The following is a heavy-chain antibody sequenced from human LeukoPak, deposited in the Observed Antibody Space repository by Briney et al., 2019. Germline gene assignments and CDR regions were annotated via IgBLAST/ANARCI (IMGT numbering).Heavy chain of an antibody. D-gene: IGHD1-7*01. V-gene: IGHV6-1*01. CDR3: ARGTNSTFDI. CDR1: GDSVPSNSIA. Sequence: SQTLSLTCAISGDSVPSNSIAWNWIRQSPSRGLEWLGRAYSRSRGGRDYAISVRSRINIDTVTSRNQFSLQLSSVTPEDTAVYYCARGTNSTFDIWGQGTMVTVSS. CDR2: AYSRSRGGR. J-gene: IGHJ3*02.